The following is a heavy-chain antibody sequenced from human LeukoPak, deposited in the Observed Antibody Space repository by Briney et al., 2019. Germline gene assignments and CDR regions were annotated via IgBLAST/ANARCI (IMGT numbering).Heavy chain of an antibody. CDR2: IGTSTTTI. V-gene: IGHV3-48*04. CDR1: GFTFSSYT. J-gene: IGHJ4*02. CDR3: ARDELGYCGGDCSFDY. D-gene: IGHD2-21*02. Sequence: GGSLRLSCAASGFTFSSYTMNWVRQPPGKGLEWVSNIGTSTTTIYYADSVKGRFTISRDNAKNSLYLQMNSLRAEDTAVYYCARDELGYCGGDCSFDYWGQGTLVTVSS.